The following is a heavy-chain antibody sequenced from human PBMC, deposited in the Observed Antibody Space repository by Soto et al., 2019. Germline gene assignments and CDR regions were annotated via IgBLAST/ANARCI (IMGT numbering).Heavy chain of an antibody. CDR2: IYYSGST. J-gene: IGHJ5*02. CDR1: GGSISSYY. V-gene: IGHV4-59*01. CDR3: AREVVATIENWFDP. Sequence: SETLSLTCTVPGGSISSYYWSWIRQPPGKGLEWIGYIYYSGSTNYNPSLKSRVTISVDTSKNQFSLKLSSVTAADTAVYYCAREVVATIENWFDPWGQGTLVTVSS. D-gene: IGHD5-12*01.